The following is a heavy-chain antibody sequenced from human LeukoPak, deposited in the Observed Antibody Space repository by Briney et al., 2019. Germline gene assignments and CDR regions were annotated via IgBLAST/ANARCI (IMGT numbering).Heavy chain of an antibody. V-gene: IGHV3-33*01. D-gene: IGHD4-17*01. CDR1: GFTFSSYG. CDR2: IWYDGSNK. Sequence: GGSLRLSCAASGFTFSSYGMHWVRQAPGKGLEWVAVIWYDGSNKYYADSVKGRFTIPRDNSKNTLYLQMNSLRAEDTAVYYCARGRVRKVTTYFDYWGQGTLVTVSS. CDR3: ARGRVRKVTTYFDY. J-gene: IGHJ4*02.